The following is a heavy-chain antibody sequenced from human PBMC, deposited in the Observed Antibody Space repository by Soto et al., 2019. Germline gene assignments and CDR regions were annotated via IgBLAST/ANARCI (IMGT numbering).Heavy chain of an antibody. V-gene: IGHV3-30*18. Sequence: GGSLRLSCRVSGFTFNNSGMHWVRQAPGKGLEWMAVISYDGSDKYYADSVKGRVIISRDNSKNTLNLEMNSLRAEDTAIYYCVKDRVPGAYGNYYGMDVWGQGTTVTAP. J-gene: IGHJ6*02. CDR2: ISYDGSDK. D-gene: IGHD5-12*01. CDR3: VKDRVPGAYGNYYGMDV. CDR1: GFTFNNSG.